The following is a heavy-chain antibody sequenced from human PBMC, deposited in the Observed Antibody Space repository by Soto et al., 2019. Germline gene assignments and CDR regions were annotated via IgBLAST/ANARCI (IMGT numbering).Heavy chain of an antibody. CDR3: ARSPVANVAYYYYGMDV. J-gene: IGHJ6*02. Sequence: ASVKGSCKASGYTFTSYYMHWVRQAPGQGLEWMGIINPSGGSTTYAQKFQGRVAMTRDTSTSTVYMELSSLRSEDTAVYYCARSPVANVAYYYYGMDVWGQGTTVTVSS. CDR1: GYTFTSYY. CDR2: INPSGGST. D-gene: IGHD2-2*01. V-gene: IGHV1-46*01.